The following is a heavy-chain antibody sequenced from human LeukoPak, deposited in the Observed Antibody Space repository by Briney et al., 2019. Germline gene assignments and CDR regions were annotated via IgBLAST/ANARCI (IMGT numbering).Heavy chain of an antibody. V-gene: IGHV6-1*01. CDR1: GDSVSSNSAA. CDR3: ARDLGSSGWYTRAGFDY. Sequence: SQTLSLTCAISGDSVSSNSAAWNWIRQSPSRGLEWLGRTYYRSKWYNDYAVSVKSRITINPDTSKNQFSLQLNSVTPEDTAVCYCARDLGSSGWYTRAGFDYWGQGTLVTVSS. CDR2: TYYRSKWYN. D-gene: IGHD6-19*01. J-gene: IGHJ4*02.